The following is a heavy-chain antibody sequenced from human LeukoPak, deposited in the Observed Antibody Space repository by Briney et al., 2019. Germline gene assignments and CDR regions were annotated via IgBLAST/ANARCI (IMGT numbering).Heavy chain of an antibody. J-gene: IGHJ6*02. D-gene: IGHD3-10*01. CDR2: INPNSGGT. V-gene: IGHV1-2*02. CDR1: GYTFTGYY. Sequence: ASVKVSCKASGYTFTGYYMHWVRQAPGQGLEWMGWINPNSGGTNYAQKFQGRVTMTRDTSISTAYMELSSLRSDDTAVYYCARGLSGSGSYYGYGMDVWGQGTTVTVSS. CDR3: ARGLSGSGSYYGYGMDV.